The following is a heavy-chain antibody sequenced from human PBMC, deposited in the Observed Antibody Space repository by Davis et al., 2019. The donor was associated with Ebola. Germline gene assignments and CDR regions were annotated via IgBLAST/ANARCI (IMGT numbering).Heavy chain of an antibody. V-gene: IGHV3-53*01. Sequence: PGGSLRLSCAASGFIVRNYHMIWVRQAPGKGLEWVSLLYSSGSTFYADSVKGRFIISRDNYENTLFLQMNSLRVEDTAVYFCARDPSGGSGWSVGYYGMDVWGKGTTVTVSS. J-gene: IGHJ6*04. CDR2: LYSSGST. CDR3: ARDPSGGSGWSVGYYGMDV. D-gene: IGHD6-19*01. CDR1: GFIVRNYH.